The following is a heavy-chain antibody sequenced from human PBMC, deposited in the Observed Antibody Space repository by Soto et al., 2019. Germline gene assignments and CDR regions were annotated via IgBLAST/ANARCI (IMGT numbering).Heavy chain of an antibody. V-gene: IGHV1-46*03. CDR3: ARVPSPYTWTYDY. D-gene: IGHD1-20*01. CDR1: GYTFTSYY. Sequence: QVQLVQSGAEVRKPGASVKVSCKASGYTFTSYYMHWVRQAPGQGLEWMGVINPGDGSTTYAQKFQGRVTMTRDTSTSTVYMELSSLRSEDTAVYYCARVPSPYTWTYDYWGQGTLVTVSS. J-gene: IGHJ4*02. CDR2: INPGDGST.